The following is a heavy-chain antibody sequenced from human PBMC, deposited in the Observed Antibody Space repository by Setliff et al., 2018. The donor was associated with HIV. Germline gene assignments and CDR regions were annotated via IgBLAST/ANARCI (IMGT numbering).Heavy chain of an antibody. CDR2: IYWDDDK. V-gene: IGHV2-5*02. D-gene: IGHD2-2*01. Sequence: SGPTLVNPTQTLTLTCTFSGFSLSTSGVGVGWIRQPPGKALEWLALIYWDDDKRYSPSLKSRLTITKDTSKNQVVLTMTNMDPVDTATYYCAHSYCSSTSCYPHYYYYMDVWGKGTTVTVSS. CDR3: AHSYCSSTSCYPHYYYYMDV. CDR1: GFSLSTSGVG. J-gene: IGHJ6*03.